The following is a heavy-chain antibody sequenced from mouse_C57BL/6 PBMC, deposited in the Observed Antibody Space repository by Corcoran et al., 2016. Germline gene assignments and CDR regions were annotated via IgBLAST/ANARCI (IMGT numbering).Heavy chain of an antibody. CDR3: ARWGKPYYAMDY. Sequence: QIQLVQSGPELKKPGETVKISCKASGYTFTTYGMSWVKQAPGKGLKWMVWINTYSGVPTYADDFKGRFAFSLETSASTAYLQINNLKNEDTATYFCARWGKPYYAMDYWGQGTSVTVSS. V-gene: IGHV9-3*01. J-gene: IGHJ4*01. CDR1: GYTFTTYG. CDR2: INTYSGVP.